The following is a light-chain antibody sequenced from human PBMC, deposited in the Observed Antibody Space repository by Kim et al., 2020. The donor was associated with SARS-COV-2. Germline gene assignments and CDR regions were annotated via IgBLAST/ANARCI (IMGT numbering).Light chain of an antibody. CDR2: DAS. CDR1: QSVSSQ. Sequence: LSPGERATLYCRASQSVSSQLAWYQQKPGQAPRLLIYDASNRATGIPARFSGSESGTDFTLTISRLEPEDFALYYCQQRRYWPVTFGQGTRLEIK. CDR3: QQRRYWPVT. V-gene: IGKV3-11*01. J-gene: IGKJ5*01.